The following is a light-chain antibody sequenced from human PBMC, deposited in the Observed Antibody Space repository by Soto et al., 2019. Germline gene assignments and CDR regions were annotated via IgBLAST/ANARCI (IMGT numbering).Light chain of an antibody. Sequence: EIVLTQSPVTLSLSPGERATLSCRASQSISNSLAWHQEKPGQAPRLLIYDSSNRATGIPPRFSGSGSGTDFTLTISSLEPEDFAVYYCQQRNTWPPPTFGGGTRVEI. CDR2: DSS. J-gene: IGKJ4*01. CDR1: QSISNS. V-gene: IGKV3-11*01. CDR3: QQRNTWPPPT.